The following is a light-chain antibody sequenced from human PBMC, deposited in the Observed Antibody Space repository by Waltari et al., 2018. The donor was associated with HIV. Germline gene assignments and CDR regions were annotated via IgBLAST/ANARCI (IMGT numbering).Light chain of an antibody. CDR3: CSYAGTYTYVL. Sequence: QSALTQPRSVSGSPGQSVTIPCTGPSSDVGGYDSVSWYLQHPGKVPKLIIYEVIKRPSGVPDRFSGSKSGNTASLTISGLQTEDEADYFCCSYAGTYTYVLFGGGTKLTVL. CDR2: EVI. V-gene: IGLV2-11*01. CDR1: SSDVGGYDS. J-gene: IGLJ3*02.